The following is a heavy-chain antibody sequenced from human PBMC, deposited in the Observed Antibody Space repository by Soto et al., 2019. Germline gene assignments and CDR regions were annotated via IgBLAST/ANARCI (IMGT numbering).Heavy chain of an antibody. CDR3: AREDQIVGSLDY. CDR2: IYYSGST. D-gene: IGHD2-21*01. Sequence: SETLSLTCTVSGGSISSYYWSWIRQPPGKGLEWIGYIYYSGSTNYNPSLKSRVTMSADTSKNQFSLKLSSVTAADTAVFYCAREDQIVGSLDYWGQGILVTVSS. J-gene: IGHJ4*02. V-gene: IGHV4-59*01. CDR1: GGSISSYY.